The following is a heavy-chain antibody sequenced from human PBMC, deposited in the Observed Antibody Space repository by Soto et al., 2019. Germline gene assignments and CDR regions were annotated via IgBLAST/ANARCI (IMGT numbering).Heavy chain of an antibody. Sequence: QVQLRESGPGLVRPSETLSLTCTVSGGSVNSYYWSWIRQTPGKGPEWIGYIFYSGSTNSNPSLKSRASMSVDMSKNQFSLRLSSLTAADTAVYYCARVFPSYCGGDCAYFDSWGQGILVTVSS. D-gene: IGHD2-21*02. CDR2: IFYSGST. V-gene: IGHV4-59*02. CDR3: ARVFPSYCGGDCAYFDS. J-gene: IGHJ4*02. CDR1: GGSVNSYY.